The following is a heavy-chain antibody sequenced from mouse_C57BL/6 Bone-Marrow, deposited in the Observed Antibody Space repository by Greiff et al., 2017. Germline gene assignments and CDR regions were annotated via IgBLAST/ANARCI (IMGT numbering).Heavy chain of an antibody. V-gene: IGHV2-4*01. D-gene: IGHD2-4*01. Sequence: QVQLQQSGPGLVQPSQSLSITCTVSGFSLTSYGVHWVRQPPGKGLEWLGVIWRGGSTDYNAAFITRLSISKDNSKSQVFFKMNSLQADDTAIYYCAKRDDYDGYAMDYWGQGTSVTVSS. CDR1: GFSLTSYG. J-gene: IGHJ4*01. CDR2: IWRGGST. CDR3: AKRDDYDGYAMDY.